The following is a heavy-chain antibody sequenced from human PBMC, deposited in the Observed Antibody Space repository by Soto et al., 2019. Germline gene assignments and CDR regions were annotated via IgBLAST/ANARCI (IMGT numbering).Heavy chain of an antibody. J-gene: IGHJ4*02. CDR1: GGSISGYY. CDR3: ARDHGITAEFYFDF. CDR2: IFYGGRP. D-gene: IGHD3-16*01. V-gene: IGHV4-59*01. Sequence: QVQLQESGPKLVKPSETLSLTCSVSGGSISGYYWSWIRQAPGKGLEWIGYIFYGGRPSYNPSLKSRVTISTVTPKNQFALGLASVTAADTAVYYCARDHGITAEFYFDFWGQGTLVTVSS.